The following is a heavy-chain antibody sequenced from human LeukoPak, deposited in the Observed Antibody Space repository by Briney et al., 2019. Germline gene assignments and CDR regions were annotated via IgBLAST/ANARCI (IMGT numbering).Heavy chain of an antibody. D-gene: IGHD4-17*01. J-gene: IGHJ4*02. Sequence: SVKVSCKASGDTFSNYDVTWVRQAPGQGLEWMGRIIPIFGTANYAQKFQGRVTITTDESTSTAYMELSSLRSEDTAVYYCAVEGDYPYFYYFDYWGQGTLVTVSS. V-gene: IGHV1-69*05. CDR2: IIPIFGTA. CDR3: AVEGDYPYFYYFDY. CDR1: GDTFSNYD.